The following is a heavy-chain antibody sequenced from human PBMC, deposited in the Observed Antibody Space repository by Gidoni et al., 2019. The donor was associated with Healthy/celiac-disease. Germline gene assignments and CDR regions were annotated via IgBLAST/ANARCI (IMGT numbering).Heavy chain of an antibody. J-gene: IGHJ6*02. CDR2: ISGSGGST. CDR1: GFTFSSYA. D-gene: IGHD3-3*01. V-gene: IGHV3-23*01. Sequence: EVQLLESGGGLVQPGGSLRLSCAASGFTFSSYALCWVLAAPGKGLEWVSAISGSGGSTYYADSVKGRFTISRDNSKNTLYLQMNSLRAEDTAVYYCAKSDVLRFLEWMGPAGYYYGMDVWGQGTTVTVSS. CDR3: AKSDVLRFLEWMGPAGYYYGMDV.